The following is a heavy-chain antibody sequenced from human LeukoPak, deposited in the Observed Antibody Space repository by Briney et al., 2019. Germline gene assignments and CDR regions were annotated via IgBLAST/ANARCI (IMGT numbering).Heavy chain of an antibody. CDR1: GGSFSGYY. J-gene: IGHJ4*02. CDR2: INHSGST. V-gene: IGHV4-34*01. CDR3: ASHSIAAAFDY. D-gene: IGHD6-13*01. Sequence: SETLSLTCAVYGGSFSGYYWSWIRQPPGKGLEWIGEINHSGSTNYNPSLKSRVTISVDTSKNQFSLKLSSVTAADTAVYYCASHSIAAAFDYWGQGTLVTVSS.